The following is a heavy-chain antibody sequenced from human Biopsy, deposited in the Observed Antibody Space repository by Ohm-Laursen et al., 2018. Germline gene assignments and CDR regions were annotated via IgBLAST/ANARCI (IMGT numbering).Heavy chain of an antibody. CDR1: GCSVSSDY. V-gene: IGHV4-59*02. D-gene: IGHD3-22*01. CDR3: ARDRGYYSDRTVPGYFDL. CDR2: IYYSGST. Sequence: SDTLSLTCTVSGCSVSSDYRSWIRQTPGKGLEWIGYIYYSGSTDYNPSLQSRVTISVDTSKNHFSLRLRSVTPADTAIYYCARDRGYYSDRTVPGYFDLWGRGTLVTVSS. J-gene: IGHJ2*01.